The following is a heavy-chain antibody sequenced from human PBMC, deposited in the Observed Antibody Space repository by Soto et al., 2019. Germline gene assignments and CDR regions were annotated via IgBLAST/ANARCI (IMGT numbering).Heavy chain of an antibody. J-gene: IGHJ6*02. CDR2: ISSDGSND. V-gene: IGHV3-30*04. CDR3: ARGSRYGMDV. CDR1: GFTFRNYA. Sequence: QVQLVESGGGVVQPGRSLRLSCAASGFTFRNYAMHWVRQAPAKGLEWVAAISSDGSNDYYADSVKGRFTISRDDSRNSLYLQLNSLKAEDTALYVCARGSRYGMDVWGQGTTVTVSS.